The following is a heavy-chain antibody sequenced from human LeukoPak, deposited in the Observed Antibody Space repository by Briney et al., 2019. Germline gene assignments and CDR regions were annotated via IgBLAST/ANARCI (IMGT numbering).Heavy chain of an antibody. CDR1: GGSITSSSYY. CDR3: ARLNMVRGARHFDY. V-gene: IGHV4-39*07. J-gene: IGHJ4*02. Sequence: SETLSLTCTVSGGSITSSSYYWGWIRQPPGKGLEWIGSVYYSGSTYYNPSLKSRVTISVGTSKNQFSLKLSSVTAADTAVYYCARLNMVRGARHFDYWGQGTLVTVSS. D-gene: IGHD3-10*01. CDR2: VYYSGST.